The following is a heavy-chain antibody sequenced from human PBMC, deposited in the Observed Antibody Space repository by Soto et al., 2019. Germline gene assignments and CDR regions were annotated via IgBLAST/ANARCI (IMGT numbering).Heavy chain of an antibody. CDR3: AKDQGEYSGYVIKNDAFDI. CDR2: ISGSGGST. CDR1: GFTFSSYA. J-gene: IGHJ3*02. V-gene: IGHV3-23*01. Sequence: GGSLRLSCAASGFTFSSYAMSWVRQAPGKGLEWASAISGSGGSTYYADSVKGRFTISRDNSKNTLYLQMNSLRAEDTAVYYCAKDQGEYSGYVIKNDAFDIWGQGTMVTVSS. D-gene: IGHD5-12*01.